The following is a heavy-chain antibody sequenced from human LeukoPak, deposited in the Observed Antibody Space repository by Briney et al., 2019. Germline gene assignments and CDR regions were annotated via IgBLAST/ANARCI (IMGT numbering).Heavy chain of an antibody. CDR3: ARAHGDFSKTYYFDY. CDR2: ISSSGGTI. V-gene: IGHV3-48*03. Sequence: GGSLRLSCSASGFTFSTYTMNWVRQAPGKGLEWVSYISSSGGTIYYADSVKGRFTISRDNAKNSLYLQMNSLRAEDTAVYYCARAHGDFSKTYYFDYWGQGTLVTVSS. CDR1: GFTFSTYT. D-gene: IGHD4-17*01. J-gene: IGHJ4*02.